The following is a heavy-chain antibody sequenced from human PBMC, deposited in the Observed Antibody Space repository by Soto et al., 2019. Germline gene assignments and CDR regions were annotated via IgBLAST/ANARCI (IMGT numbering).Heavy chain of an antibody. J-gene: IGHJ5*01. Sequence: GGSLRLSCAASGFTFYSHAMIWVRQAPGKGLEWVSAIDGDGGDTYYADFVKGRFTMSRDNSKNTLYLQMRSLTAEDTALYFCAKGRLAVGSDWFDSWGPGTLVTVSS. D-gene: IGHD1-26*01. CDR1: GFTFYSHA. CDR3: AKGRLAVGSDWFDS. CDR2: IDGDGGDT. V-gene: IGHV3-23*01.